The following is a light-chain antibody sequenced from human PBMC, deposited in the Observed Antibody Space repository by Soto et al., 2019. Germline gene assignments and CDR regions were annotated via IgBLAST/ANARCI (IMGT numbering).Light chain of an antibody. V-gene: IGKV3-20*01. CDR1: QSVSSSY. Sequence: EIVLTQSPGTLSLSPGERATLSCRASQSVSSSYLTWFQQKFGQAPRLLIYGASSRATGMPDRFSGSGSGTDFTLTISRLEPEDLAVYYCHQYGSSPPITFDQGTRLEIK. CDR2: GAS. CDR3: HQYGSSPPIT. J-gene: IGKJ5*01.